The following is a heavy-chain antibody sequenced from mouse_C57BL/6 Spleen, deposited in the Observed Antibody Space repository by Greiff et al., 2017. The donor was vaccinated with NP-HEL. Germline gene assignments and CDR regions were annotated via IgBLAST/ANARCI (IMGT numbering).Heavy chain of an antibody. CDR1: GYTFTSYW. CDR2: IHPNSGST. V-gene: IGHV1-64*01. CDR3: ARYGGNYVDYYAMDY. Sequence: VQLQQPGAELVKPGASVKLSCKASGYTFTSYWMHWVKQRPGQGLEWIGMIHPNSGSTNYNEKFKSKATLTVDKSSSTAYMQLSSLTSEDSAVYYCARYGGNYVDYYAMDYWGQGTSVTVSS. D-gene: IGHD1-1*02. J-gene: IGHJ4*01.